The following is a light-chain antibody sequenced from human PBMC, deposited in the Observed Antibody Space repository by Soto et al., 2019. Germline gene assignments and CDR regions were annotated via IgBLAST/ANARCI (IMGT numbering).Light chain of an antibody. CDR1: QSVNGY. CDR2: RIF. V-gene: IGKV3-15*01. Sequence: EIVMTQSPGTLSVFPGESVTLSCRASQSVNGYLDWFQHKPGQAPRLVLKRIFIRSIGVPARFSGSGSETEFTLTINGLQSEDSGVYCCLQHHAWPWTFGQGTKVEIK. CDR3: LQHHAWPWT. J-gene: IGKJ1*01.